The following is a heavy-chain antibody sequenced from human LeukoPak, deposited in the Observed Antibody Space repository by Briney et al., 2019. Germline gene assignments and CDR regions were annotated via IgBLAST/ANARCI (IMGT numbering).Heavy chain of an antibody. V-gene: IGHV4-59*08. CDR2: IYYSGST. J-gene: IGHJ4*02. CDR1: GGSISSYY. CDR3: ARGYSSSWYYLDY. D-gene: IGHD6-13*01. Sequence: SETLSLTCTVSGGSISSYYWSWIRQPPGKGLEWIGYIYYSGSTNYNPSLKSRVTISVDTSKNQFSLKLSSVTAADTAVYYCARGYSSSWYYLDYWGQGTLVTVSS.